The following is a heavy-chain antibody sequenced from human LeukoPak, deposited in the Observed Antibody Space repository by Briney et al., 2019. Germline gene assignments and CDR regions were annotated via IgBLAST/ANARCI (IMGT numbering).Heavy chain of an antibody. CDR3: ARDFPYCSGGSCLLW. D-gene: IGHD2-15*01. Sequence: SETLSLTCTVSGGSISSYYWSWIRQPPGKGLEWIGYIYYSGSTNYNPSLKSRVTISVDTSKNQFSLKLSSVTAADTAVYYCARDFPYCSGGSCLLWWGQGTLVTVFS. V-gene: IGHV4-59*01. CDR2: IYYSGST. CDR1: GGSISSYY. J-gene: IGHJ4*02.